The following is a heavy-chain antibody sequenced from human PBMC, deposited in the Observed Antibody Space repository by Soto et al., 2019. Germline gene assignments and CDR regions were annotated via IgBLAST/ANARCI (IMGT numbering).Heavy chain of an antibody. J-gene: IGHJ6*02. Sequence: QVQLVQSGAEVKKPGASVKVSCKASGYTFTSYGISWVQQAPGQGLEWMGWISAYNGNTNYAQKLQGRVTMTTDTSTSTAYMELRSLRSDDTAVYYCARDHRQYFDWPEAHLLWGQGTTVTVSS. CDR2: ISAYNGNT. CDR3: ARDHRQYFDWPEAHLL. V-gene: IGHV1-18*01. CDR1: GYTFTSYG. D-gene: IGHD3-9*01.